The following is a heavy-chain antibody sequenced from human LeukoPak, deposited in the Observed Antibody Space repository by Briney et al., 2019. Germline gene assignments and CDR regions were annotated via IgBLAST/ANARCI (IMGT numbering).Heavy chain of an antibody. CDR2: INSDGSST. D-gene: IGHD5-18*01. J-gene: IGHJ4*02. CDR1: GFTFSSYW. V-gene: IGHV3-74*01. Sequence: PGGSLRLSCAASGFTFSSYWMHWVRQAPGKGLVWVSRINSDGSSTSYAASVKGRFTISRDNAKNTLYLQMNSLRAEDTAVYYCARDDSYGSTYYFDYWGQGTLVTVSS. CDR3: ARDDSYGSTYYFDY.